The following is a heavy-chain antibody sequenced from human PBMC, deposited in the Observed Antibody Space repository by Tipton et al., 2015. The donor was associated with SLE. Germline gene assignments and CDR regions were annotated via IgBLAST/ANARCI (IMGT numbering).Heavy chain of an antibody. J-gene: IGHJ4*02. CDR3: ARGTTYYGSGPFEF. CDR2: IYYSGST. V-gene: IGHV4-31*03. Sequence: TLSLTCTVSGASIGSGSFYWSWIRQHPEKGLEWIGYIYYSGSTYYTPSLESRVTMSVDTSNNQFFLSLSSVTAADTAIYYWARGTTYYGSGPFEFWGQGTRVTVSS. D-gene: IGHD3-10*01. CDR1: GASIGSGSFY.